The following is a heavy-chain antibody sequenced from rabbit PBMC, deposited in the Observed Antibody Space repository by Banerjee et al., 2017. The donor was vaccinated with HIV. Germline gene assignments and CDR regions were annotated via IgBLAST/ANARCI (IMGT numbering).Heavy chain of an antibody. CDR2: IYADSGGST. Sequence: QSLEESGGDLVKPGASLTLTCKASGFSFSSGYYMCWVRQAPGKGLEWIGCIYADSGGSTYYARWARRRFTISKTSSTTVTLRLTSLTAADTATYFCARFLGDADWTFSLWGQGTLVTVS. J-gene: IGHJ4*01. D-gene: IGHD5-1*01. V-gene: IGHV1S40*01. CDR3: ARFLGDADWTFSL. CDR1: GFSFSSGYY.